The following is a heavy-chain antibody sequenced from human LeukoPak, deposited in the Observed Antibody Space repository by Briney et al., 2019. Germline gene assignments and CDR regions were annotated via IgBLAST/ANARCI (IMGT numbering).Heavy chain of an antibody. D-gene: IGHD2-2*01. Sequence: PGGSLRLSCAASGFTFSSYGMHWVRQAPGKGLEWVAFIRYDGSNKYYADSVKGRFTISRDNSKNTLYLKMNSLRAEDTAVYYCAKDIYQLLGLDYWGQGTLVTVSS. CDR1: GFTFSSYG. CDR3: AKDIYQLLGLDY. CDR2: IRYDGSNK. V-gene: IGHV3-30*02. J-gene: IGHJ4*02.